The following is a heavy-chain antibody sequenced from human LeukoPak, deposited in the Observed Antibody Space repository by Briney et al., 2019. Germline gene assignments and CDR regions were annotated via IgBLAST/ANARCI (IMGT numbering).Heavy chain of an antibody. Sequence: GGSLRLSCAASGFTFSSYSLHWVRQAPGKGLEWLTVISFDGNNKHYADSVKGRFTISRDNSKNTLDLQLNSLRAEDTAVYYCARVRSGSYYDFDSWGQGTLVTVSS. D-gene: IGHD1-26*01. J-gene: IGHJ4*02. V-gene: IGHV3-30-3*01. CDR3: ARVRSGSYYDFDS. CDR1: GFTFSSYS. CDR2: ISFDGNNK.